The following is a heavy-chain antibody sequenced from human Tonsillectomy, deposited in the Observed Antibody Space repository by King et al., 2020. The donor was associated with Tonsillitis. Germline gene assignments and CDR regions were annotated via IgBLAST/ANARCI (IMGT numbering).Heavy chain of an antibody. J-gene: IGHJ4*02. D-gene: IGHD2-2*01. V-gene: IGHV4-4*07. Sequence: VQLQESGPGLVKPSETLSLTCTVSGASMRGYYWSWIRQPAEKGLDWIGLIHTTGTTNYNPSLESRVTMSVDTSKNQFSLKLTPMTAADTAMYYCARDQPVGSTRFDYWGQGNLVTVSS. CDR2: IHTTGTT. CDR1: GASMRGYY. CDR3: ARDQPVGSTRFDY.